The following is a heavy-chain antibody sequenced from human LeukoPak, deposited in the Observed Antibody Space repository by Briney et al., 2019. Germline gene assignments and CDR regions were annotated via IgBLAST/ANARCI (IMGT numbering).Heavy chain of an antibody. CDR1: GYTFTSYY. V-gene: IGHV1-46*01. CDR3: ARGKDPNYYDFWSGYYTGYFDY. J-gene: IGHJ4*02. CDR2: INPSGGST. Sequence: ASVKVSCKASGYTFTSYYMHWVRQAPGQGLEWMGIINPSGGSTSYAQKFQGRVTMTRDTSTSTVYMELSSLRSEDTAVYYCARGKDPNYYDFWSGYYTGYFDYWGQGTLVTVSS. D-gene: IGHD3-3*01.